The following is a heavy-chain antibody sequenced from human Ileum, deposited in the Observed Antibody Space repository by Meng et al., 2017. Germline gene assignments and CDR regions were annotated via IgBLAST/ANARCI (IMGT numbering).Heavy chain of an antibody. J-gene: IGHJ4*02. Sequence: GESLKISCAASGSTFSNHAMSWVRQAPGKGLEWVSGISCSADYTYYADSVKGRFTISRDNSKNTVYLQMTSLRAEDTAIYYCAKHFFYSRTKSFDNWGQGTLVTVSS. V-gene: IGHV3-23*01. CDR1: GSTFSNHA. D-gene: IGHD2-2*01. CDR3: AKHFFYSRTKSFDN. CDR2: ISCSADYT.